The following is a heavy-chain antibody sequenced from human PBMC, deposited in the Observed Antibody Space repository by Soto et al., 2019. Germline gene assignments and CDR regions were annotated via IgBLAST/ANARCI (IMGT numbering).Heavy chain of an antibody. D-gene: IGHD2-15*01. CDR1: GYTFTDYD. CDR2: MNPNSGET. V-gene: IGHV1-8*01. CDR3: ARVAVAARPRWYNWFDP. Sequence: QEQLVQSGAEVKKPGASVKVSCMTSGYTFTDYDINWVRQATGQGLEWLGWMNPNSGETGYAQKFQGRGTMTRSLSLSTAYLEQSSLTSDDTAIYFCARVAVAARPRWYNWFDPWGQGTLVTVSS. J-gene: IGHJ5*02.